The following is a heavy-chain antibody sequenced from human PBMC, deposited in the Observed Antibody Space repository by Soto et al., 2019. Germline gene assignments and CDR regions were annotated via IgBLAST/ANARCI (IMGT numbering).Heavy chain of an antibody. Sequence: ITLKEAGPTLARPTETLTLTCTFSGFSLTTSGLGVGWIRQPPGKALEWLALLYWNDEKRYRPSLHSRLSITKDASRNQVVLTMTNMDPVDTGTYYCTPGTTVAPGLNWGPGTRVTVSS. CDR3: TPGTTVAPGLN. D-gene: IGHD4-4*01. J-gene: IGHJ4*02. CDR1: GFSLTTSGLG. CDR2: LYWNDEK. V-gene: IGHV2-5*01.